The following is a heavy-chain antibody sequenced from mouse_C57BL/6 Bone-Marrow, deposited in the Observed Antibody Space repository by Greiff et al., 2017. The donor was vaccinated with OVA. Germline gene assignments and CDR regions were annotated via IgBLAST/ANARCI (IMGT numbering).Heavy chain of an antibody. D-gene: IGHD1-1*01. CDR2: IDPANGNT. V-gene: IGHV14-3*01. CDR1: GFNIKNTY. J-gene: IGHJ4*01. CDR3: ADYYGSSYVNYAMDY. Sequence: VQLQQSVAELVRPGASVKLSCTASGFNIKNTYMHWVKQRPEQGLEWIGRIDPANGNTKYAPKFQGKATITADTSSNTAYLQLSSLTSEDTAIYYCADYYGSSYVNYAMDYWGQGTSVTVSS.